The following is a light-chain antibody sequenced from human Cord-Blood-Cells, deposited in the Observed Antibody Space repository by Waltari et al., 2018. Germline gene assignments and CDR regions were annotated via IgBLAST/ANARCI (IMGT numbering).Light chain of an antibody. CDR1: QSVSSY. J-gene: IGKJ1*01. V-gene: IGKV3-11*01. Sequence: EIVLTQSPATLSLSPGERDSLSCRASQSVSSYLAWYQQKPGQAPRLLIHDASNRATGIPARFSGSGSGTDFTLTISSLEPEDFAVYYCQQRSNWPRTFGQGTKVEIK. CDR2: DAS. CDR3: QQRSNWPRT.